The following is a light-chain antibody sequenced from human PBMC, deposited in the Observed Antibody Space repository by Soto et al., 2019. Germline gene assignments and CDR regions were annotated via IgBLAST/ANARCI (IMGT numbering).Light chain of an antibody. CDR1: QSVSSSY. V-gene: IGKV3-20*01. CDR2: GAS. J-gene: IGKJ4*01. Sequence: EIVLTQSPGTLSLSPGERATLSCRASQSVSSSYLAWYQQKPGQAPRLLIYGASSRATGIPDRFSGSGSGKDLTLHLNRMEAGDFAVYYCQQYGSSPITFGGGTKVEIK. CDR3: QQYGSSPIT.